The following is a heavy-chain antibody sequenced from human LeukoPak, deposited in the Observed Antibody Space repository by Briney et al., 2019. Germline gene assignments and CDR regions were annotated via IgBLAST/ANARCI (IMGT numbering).Heavy chain of an antibody. Sequence: GASVKVSCKASGYTFTSYDINWVRQATGQGLEWMGWMNPNSGNTGYAQKFQGRVTMTRSTSISTAYMELSSLRSEDTAVYYCARADDTMVRGVIIYYMDVWGKGTTVTVSS. V-gene: IGHV1-8*01. CDR2: MNPNSGNT. D-gene: IGHD3-10*01. CDR3: ARADDTMVRGVIIYYMDV. CDR1: GYTFTSYD. J-gene: IGHJ6*03.